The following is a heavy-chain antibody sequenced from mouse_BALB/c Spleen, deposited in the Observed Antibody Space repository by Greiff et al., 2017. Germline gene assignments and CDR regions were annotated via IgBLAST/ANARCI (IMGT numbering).Heavy chain of an antibody. D-gene: IGHD3-1*01. J-gene: IGHJ3*01. CDR3: ARDSIRAFAY. CDR1: GYSITSGYY. V-gene: IGHV3-6*02. CDR2: ISYDGSN. Sequence: EVKLVESGPGLVKPSQSLSLTCSVTGYSITSGYYWNWIRQFPGNKLEWMGYISYDGSNNYNPSLKNRISITRDTSKNQFFLKLNSVTTEDTATYYCARDSIRAFAYWGQGTLVTVSA.